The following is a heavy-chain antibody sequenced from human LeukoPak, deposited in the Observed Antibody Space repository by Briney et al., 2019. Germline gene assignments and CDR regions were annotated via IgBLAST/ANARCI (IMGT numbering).Heavy chain of an antibody. CDR3: AKGQQWELPLDY. CDR2: VSGSGAST. V-gene: IGHV3-23*01. CDR1: GFTFSSYL. D-gene: IGHD1-26*01. Sequence: GGSLRLSCAASGFTFSSYLMSWVRQAPGKGLEWVSAVSGSGASTYYADSVKGRFTISRDKSKNTLYLQMNSLRAEDTAIYHCAKGQQWELPLDYWGQGTLVTVSS. J-gene: IGHJ4*02.